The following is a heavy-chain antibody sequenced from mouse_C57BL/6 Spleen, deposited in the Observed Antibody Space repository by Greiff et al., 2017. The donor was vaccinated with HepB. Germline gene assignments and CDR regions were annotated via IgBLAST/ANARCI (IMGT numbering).Heavy chain of an antibody. J-gene: IGHJ2*01. CDR3: ALITTVDYFDY. CDR2: IDPSDSYT. D-gene: IGHD1-1*01. V-gene: IGHV1-69*01. CDR1: GYTFTSYW. Sequence: QVQLQQPGAELVMPGASVKLSCKASGYTFTSYWMHWVKQRPGQGLEWIGEIDPSDSYTNYNQKFKGKSTLTVDKSSSTAYMQLSSLTSEDSAVYYCALITTVDYFDYWGQGTTLTVSS.